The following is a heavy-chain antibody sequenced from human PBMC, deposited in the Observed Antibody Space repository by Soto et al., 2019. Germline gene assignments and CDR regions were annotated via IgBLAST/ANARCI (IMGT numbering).Heavy chain of an antibody. D-gene: IGHD5-12*01. CDR3: AEGDYKVATIPDS. CDR1: GYTFTSYD. Sequence: ASVKVSCKASGYTFTSYDINWVRQATGQGLEWMGWMNPNSGNTGYAQKFQGRVTMTRNTSISTAYMELSSLRSEDTAVYYCAEGDYKVATIPDSWGQGTLVTASS. J-gene: IGHJ4*02. V-gene: IGHV1-8*01. CDR2: MNPNSGNT.